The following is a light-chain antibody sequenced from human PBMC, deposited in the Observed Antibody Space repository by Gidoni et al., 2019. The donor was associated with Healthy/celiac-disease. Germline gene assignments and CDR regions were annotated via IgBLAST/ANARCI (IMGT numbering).Light chain of an antibody. CDR3: QQYNSYSYT. CDR2: KAS. CDR1: QSISSW. J-gene: IGKJ2*01. V-gene: IGKV1-5*03. Sequence: DIQMTQSPSTLSASVGDRDTITCRASQSISSWLAWHQQKPGKAPKLLIYKASSLESGVPSRSSGSGSGTEFTLTISCLQPDDFATYYCQQYNSYSYTFGQGTKLEIK.